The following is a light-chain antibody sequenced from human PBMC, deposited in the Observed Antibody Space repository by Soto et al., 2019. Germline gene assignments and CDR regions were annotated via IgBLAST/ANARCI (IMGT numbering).Light chain of an antibody. CDR3: QQFHSYPIT. J-gene: IGKJ5*01. CDR1: QGISTY. V-gene: IGKV1-9*01. Sequence: DIQMTQSPSSLSASVGDRLAITCRASQGISTYLNWYQQKPGKAPKLLIYIASTLQSGVPSRFSGSYSGTEFTLTITSLQPEDFATYYCQQFHSYPITFGQGTRLEIK. CDR2: IAS.